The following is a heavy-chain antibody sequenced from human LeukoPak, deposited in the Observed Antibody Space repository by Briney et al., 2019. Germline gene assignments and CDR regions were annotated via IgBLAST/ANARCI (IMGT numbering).Heavy chain of an antibody. CDR1: GGSFSGYY. CDR3: ARENRITMVRGVIKTWFDP. J-gene: IGHJ5*02. V-gene: IGHV4-34*01. CDR2: INHSGST. D-gene: IGHD3-10*01. Sequence: SETLSLTCAVYGGSFSGYYWSWIRQPPGKGLEWIGEINHSGSTNYNPSLKSRVTISADTSKNQFSLKLSSVTAADTAVYYCARENRITMVRGVIKTWFDPWGQGTLVTVSS.